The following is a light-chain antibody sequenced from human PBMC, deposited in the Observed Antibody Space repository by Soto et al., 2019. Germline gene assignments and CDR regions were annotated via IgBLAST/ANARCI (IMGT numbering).Light chain of an antibody. Sequence: EIVMTQSPATLSVSPGERATLSCRASHSVSSNLAWYQQKPGQAPRLVIYGASTRATAIPARFSGSGSGTEFTLTISSLQSEDFAVYYCQQYNDWPPYTFGHGTKLEIK. J-gene: IGKJ2*01. CDR3: QQYNDWPPYT. CDR1: HSVSSN. CDR2: GAS. V-gene: IGKV3-15*01.